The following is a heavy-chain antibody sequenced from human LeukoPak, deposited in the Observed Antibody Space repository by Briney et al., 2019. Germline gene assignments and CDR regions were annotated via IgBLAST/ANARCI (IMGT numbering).Heavy chain of an antibody. CDR1: GGSISSGGYY. D-gene: IGHD3-3*01. J-gene: IGHJ5*02. Sequence: SETLSPTCTVSGGSISSGGYYWSWIRQHPGKGLEWIGYIYYSGSTYYNPSLKSRVTISVDTSKNQFSLKLSSVTAADTAVYYCARAGNTIFGVVIQHNWFDPWGQGTLVTVSS. CDR2: IYYSGST. V-gene: IGHV4-31*03. CDR3: ARAGNTIFGVVIQHNWFDP.